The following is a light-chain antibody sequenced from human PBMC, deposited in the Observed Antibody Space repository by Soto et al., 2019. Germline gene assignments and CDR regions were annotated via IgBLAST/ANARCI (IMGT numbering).Light chain of an antibody. CDR3: AAWDDSLSGYV. CDR1: ISNIGSNY. Sequence: QSVLTQPPSASGTPGQRVTISCSGSISNIGSNYVYWYQHLPGTAPKLLIYRNNQRPSGVPDRFSGSKSGTSASLAISGLRYEDEADYYCAAWDDSLSGYVFGTGTKLTVL. V-gene: IGLV1-47*01. CDR2: RNN. J-gene: IGLJ1*01.